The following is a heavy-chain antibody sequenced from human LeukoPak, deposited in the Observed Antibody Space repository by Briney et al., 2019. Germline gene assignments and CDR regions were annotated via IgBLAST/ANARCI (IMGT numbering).Heavy chain of an antibody. CDR3: ARRGGILNGYYDY. J-gene: IGHJ4*02. Sequence: GGSLRLSCAASGFTFSTYWMSWVRQAPGKGLEWVANIKEDGSEKYYVDSGKGRFTISRDNAKNSLYLQMNSLRAEDTAVYYCARRGGILNGYYDYWGQGTLVTVSS. D-gene: IGHD3-9*01. CDR1: GFTFSTYW. CDR2: IKEDGSEK. V-gene: IGHV3-7*03.